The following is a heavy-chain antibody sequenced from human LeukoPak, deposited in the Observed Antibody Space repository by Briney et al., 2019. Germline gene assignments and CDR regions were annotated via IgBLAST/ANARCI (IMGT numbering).Heavy chain of an antibody. CDR2: IKQDGSEK. D-gene: IGHD6-19*01. CDR3: ARGAVIAVAGTEGDWFDP. J-gene: IGHJ5*02. V-gene: IGHV3-7*01. CDR1: GFTFSSYW. Sequence: TGGSLRLSCAASGFTFSSYWMSWVRQAPGKGLEWVANIKQDGSEKYYVDSVKGRFTIPRDNAKNSLYLQMNSLRAEDTAVYYCARGAVIAVAGTEGDWFDPWGQGTLVTVSS.